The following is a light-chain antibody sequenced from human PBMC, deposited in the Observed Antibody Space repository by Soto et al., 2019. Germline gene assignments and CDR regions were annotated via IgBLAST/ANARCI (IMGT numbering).Light chain of an antibody. CDR3: HQRRSWPRT. Sequence: EIVMTQSPATLSSSPGESATLSFMASQTVFSRLAWYQHKPGQAPRLLIYDSSNRATGIPARFSGSGSGTDFTLTISSLEPEDFAVYYCHQRRSWPRTFGQGTKVDIK. CDR2: DSS. J-gene: IGKJ1*01. CDR1: QTVFSR. V-gene: IGKV3-11*01.